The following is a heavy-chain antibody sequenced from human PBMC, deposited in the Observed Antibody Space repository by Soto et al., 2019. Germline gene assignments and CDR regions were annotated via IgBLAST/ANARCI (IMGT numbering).Heavy chain of an antibody. Sequence: SETLSLTCTVSGGSISSYYWSWIRQPPGKGLEWIGSTNYNPSLNSRVTISADTSKNQFSLKLSSVTAADTAMYYCAKHKGSYGRSYFYYWGQGILVTVSS. J-gene: IGHJ4*02. V-gene: IGHV4-59*08. D-gene: IGHD3-16*01. CDR2: T. CDR1: GGSISSYY. CDR3: AKHKGSYGRSYFYY.